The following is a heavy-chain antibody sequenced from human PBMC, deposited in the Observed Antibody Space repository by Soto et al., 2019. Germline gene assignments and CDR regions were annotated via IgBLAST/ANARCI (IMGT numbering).Heavy chain of an antibody. CDR2: IYTAGGT. V-gene: IGHV3-53*02. J-gene: IGHJ5*02. Sequence: EVQLVETGGGLIQPGGSLRLSCAASGFTVSNTYMTWVRQPPGNGLECVSVIYTAGGTNYADSVKGRFIISRDNSKNTLYLQMNSLRAEDTAVYYCARALPVAKGGFDPWGQGTLVTVSS. CDR1: GFTVSNTY. CDR3: ARALPVAKGGFDP. D-gene: IGHD2-2*01.